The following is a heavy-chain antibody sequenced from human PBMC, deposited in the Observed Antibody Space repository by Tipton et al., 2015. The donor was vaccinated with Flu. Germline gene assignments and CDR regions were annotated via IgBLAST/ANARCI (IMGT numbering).Heavy chain of an antibody. CDR3: AREDYYASSGQSPNDPFDL. Sequence: QLVQSGAEVKKPGASLKISCQASGYSSTNYWIAWVRQMPGKGLEWMGIIYLDDSDARYSPSFQGQVTISADKTISTAYLQWTSLKASDTGMYYCAREDYYASSGQSPNDPFDLSGQGTIVTVSS. D-gene: IGHD3-22*01. CDR1: GYSSTNYW. J-gene: IGHJ3*01. CDR2: IYLDDSDA. V-gene: IGHV5-51*03.